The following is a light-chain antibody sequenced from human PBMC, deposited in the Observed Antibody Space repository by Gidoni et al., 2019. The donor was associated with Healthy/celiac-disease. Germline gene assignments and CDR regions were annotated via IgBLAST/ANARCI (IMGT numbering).Light chain of an antibody. V-gene: IGKV1-5*01. CDR2: DAS. CDR1: KSISSW. J-gene: IGKJ1*01. Sequence: DIQMTQSPSTLSASVGDRVTITCRASKSISSWLAWYQQKPGKAPKLLIYDASSLESGVPSRFSGSGSGTEFTLTISSLQPDDFATYYCHQYNSYSRTFGQGTKVEIK. CDR3: HQYNSYSRT.